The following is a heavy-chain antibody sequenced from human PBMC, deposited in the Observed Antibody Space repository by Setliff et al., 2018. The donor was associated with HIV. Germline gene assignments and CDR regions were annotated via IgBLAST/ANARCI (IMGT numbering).Heavy chain of an antibody. V-gene: IGHV4-39*01. CDR2: IYYTGST. Sequence: PSETLSLTCTVSGASISSSSHHWAWIRQPPGKGLEYIGNIYYTGSTHHNPSLESRVATSVDTSKNQFYLKLSSVTAADTAVYYCARIVRWELVATSTFFYYYMDVWGKGTTVTVSS. D-gene: IGHD1-26*01. CDR1: GASISSSSHH. CDR3: ARIVRWELVATSTFFYYYMDV. J-gene: IGHJ6*03.